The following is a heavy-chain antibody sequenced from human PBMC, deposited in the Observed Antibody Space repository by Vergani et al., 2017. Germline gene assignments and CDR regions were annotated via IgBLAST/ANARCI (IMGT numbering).Heavy chain of an antibody. CDR1: GGSISSYY. D-gene: IGHD3-22*01. V-gene: IGHV4-59*01. CDR3: ARARRTVVVLTAYYHYYMAV. CDR2: IYSSGSP. Sequence: QVQLQESGPGLVKPSEILSLTCTVSGGSISSYYWTWIRQPPGKGLEWIGYIYSSGSPKYNPSLKSRVTISVDTSKIPFSLKLSSVTAAETAVYYWARARRTVVVLTAYYHYYMAVWGKGTTVTVFS. J-gene: IGHJ6*03.